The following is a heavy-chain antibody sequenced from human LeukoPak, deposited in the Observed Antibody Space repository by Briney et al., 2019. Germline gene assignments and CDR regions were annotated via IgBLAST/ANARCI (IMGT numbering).Heavy chain of an antibody. J-gene: IGHJ4*02. CDR1: GDSISSSSYY. CDR3: ARYWGPYDNSGAYFDY. D-gene: IGHD3-22*01. Sequence: SETLSLTCTVSGDSISSSSYYWVWLRQPPGKGLEWIATIHYTGSTYYNPSLKSRVTISVDTSKNQFSLKLSSVTAADTAMYYCARYWGPYDNSGAYFDYWGQGTLVSVSS. CDR2: IHYTGST. V-gene: IGHV4-39*01.